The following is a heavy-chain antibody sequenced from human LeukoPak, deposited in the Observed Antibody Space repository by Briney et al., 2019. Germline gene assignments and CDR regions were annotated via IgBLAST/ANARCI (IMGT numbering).Heavy chain of an antibody. J-gene: IGHJ6*02. CDR2: ISSSSSYI. D-gene: IGHD2-2*01. CDR3: ARIGCSSTSCYVVNYYYGMDV. Sequence: GGSLRLSCAASGFTFSSYSMNWVRQAPGKGLEWVSSISSSSSYIYYADSVKGRFTISRDNAKNSLYLQMNSLRAEDTAVYYCARIGCSSTSCYVVNYYYGMDVWGQGTTVTVSS. V-gene: IGHV3-21*01. CDR1: GFTFSSYS.